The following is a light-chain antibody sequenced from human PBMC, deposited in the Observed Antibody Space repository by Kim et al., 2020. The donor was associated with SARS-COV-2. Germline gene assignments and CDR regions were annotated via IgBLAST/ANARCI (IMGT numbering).Light chain of an antibody. J-gene: IGLJ3*02. V-gene: IGLV2-14*03. CDR2: DVT. CDR3: NSHTTSNTWV. CDR1: SSDVGHYDY. Sequence: QSALTQPASVSGSPGQSITISCTGTSSDVGHYDYVSWYQQHPNKVPKLMIYDVTERPSGISVRFSGSKSGNTASLTISGLQLEDEAFYYCNSHTTSNTWVFGGGTQLTVL.